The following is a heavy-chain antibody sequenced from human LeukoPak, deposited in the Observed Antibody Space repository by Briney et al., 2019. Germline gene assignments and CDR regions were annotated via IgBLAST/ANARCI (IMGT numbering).Heavy chain of an antibody. D-gene: IGHD6-13*01. Sequence: PGGSLRLSCAASGFTFSNYAMSWVRQAPRKGLEWVSAITGYGATFYSDSVRGRFTIFRDTSMNTLFLQMNSLGAEDTAVYYCAKGAAAGKVDWFDPWGQGTLVTVSS. CDR2: ITGYGAT. V-gene: IGHV3-23*01. J-gene: IGHJ5*02. CDR3: AKGAAAGKVDWFDP. CDR1: GFTFSNYA.